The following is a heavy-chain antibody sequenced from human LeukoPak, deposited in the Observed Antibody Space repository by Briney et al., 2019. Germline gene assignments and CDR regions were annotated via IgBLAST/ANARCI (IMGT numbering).Heavy chain of an antibody. D-gene: IGHD3-10*01. V-gene: IGHV3-66*04. CDR1: GFTVSSNY. Sequence: PGGSLRLSCVASGFTVSSNYMSWVRQAPGKGPEWLSVIYRGGTTYYAGSVKGRFTISRDNAKNSLYLQMNSLRAEDTAVYYCARRRDYGSGNNAFDIWGQGTMVTVSS. CDR2: IYRGGTT. CDR3: ARRRDYGSGNNAFDI. J-gene: IGHJ3*02.